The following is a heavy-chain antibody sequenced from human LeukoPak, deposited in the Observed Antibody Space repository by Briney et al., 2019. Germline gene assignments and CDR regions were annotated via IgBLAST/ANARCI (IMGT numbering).Heavy chain of an antibody. Sequence: GGSLRLSCAASGFTFSSYGMHRVRQAPGKGLEWVAVIWYDGSNEYYADSVKGRFTISRDNSKNTLYLQMNSLRAEDTAVYYCARASEDYVWGSYRPPPVYWGQGTLVTVSS. J-gene: IGHJ4*02. CDR3: ARASEDYVWGSYRPPPVY. V-gene: IGHV3-33*01. CDR2: IWYDGSNE. CDR1: GFTFSSYG. D-gene: IGHD3-16*02.